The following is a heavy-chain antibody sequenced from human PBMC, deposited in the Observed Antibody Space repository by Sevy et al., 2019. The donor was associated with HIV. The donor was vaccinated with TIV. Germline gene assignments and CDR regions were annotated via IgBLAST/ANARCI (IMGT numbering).Heavy chain of an antibody. D-gene: IGHD2-8*01. CDR2: LSFGWGEI. CDR1: GFTFSKYS. CDR3: AREGCTKPHDY. V-gene: IGHV3-23*01. J-gene: IGHJ4*02. Sequence: GGSLRLSCAASGFTFSKYSMSWVRQPPGKGLEWVSTLSFGWGEINYADSVKGQFTISRDNSKSSVYLQMNNLRPEDTAVYYCAREGCTKPHDYWGQGTLVTVSS.